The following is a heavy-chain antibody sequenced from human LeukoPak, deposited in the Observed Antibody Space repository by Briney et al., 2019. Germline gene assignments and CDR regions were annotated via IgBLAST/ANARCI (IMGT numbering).Heavy chain of an antibody. CDR1: GGTFSSYA. V-gene: IGHV1-69*13. CDR2: IIPIFGTA. D-gene: IGHD2-2*01. CDR3: ARDLGYCSSTSCLPGNYYYYMDV. Sequence: GASVKVSCKASGGTFSSYAISWVRQAPGQGLEWMGGIIPIFGTANYAQKFQGRVTITADESTSTAYMELSSLRSEDTAVYYCARDLGYCSSTSCLPGNYYYYMDVWGKGTTVTVSS. J-gene: IGHJ6*03.